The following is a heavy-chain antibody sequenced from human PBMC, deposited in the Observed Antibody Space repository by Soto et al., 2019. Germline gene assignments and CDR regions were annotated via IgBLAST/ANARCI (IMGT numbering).Heavy chain of an antibody. V-gene: IGHV4-59*01. J-gene: IGHJ3*02. CDR2: IYYSGST. CDR3: ARDRWDILAFDS. Sequence: SETLSLTCTVSGGSISSYYWSWIRQLPGKGLEWIGYIYYSGSTNYNPSLKSRVTISVDTSKNQFSLKLSSVTAADTAVYYCARDRWDILAFDSWGQGTMVTVSS. D-gene: IGHD1-26*01. CDR1: GGSISSYY.